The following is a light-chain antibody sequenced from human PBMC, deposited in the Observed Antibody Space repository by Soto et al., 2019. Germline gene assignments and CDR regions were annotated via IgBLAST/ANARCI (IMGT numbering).Light chain of an antibody. Sequence: DIQMTQFPSALSASVGDRVTITCRASQNVNNWLAWYQHKPGKAPQLLIYDAYVLESGVPSRFSGSGSGTEFTLAINGLQSDDFATYYCQQYNTYWTFGPGTKVEVE. V-gene: IGKV1-5*01. J-gene: IGKJ1*01. CDR2: DAY. CDR1: QNVNNW. CDR3: QQYNTYWT.